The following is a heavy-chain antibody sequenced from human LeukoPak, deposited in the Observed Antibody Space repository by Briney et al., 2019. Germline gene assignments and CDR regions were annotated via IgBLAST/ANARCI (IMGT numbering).Heavy chain of an antibody. CDR3: ARGREQWLRIPRYFQH. D-gene: IGHD6-19*01. V-gene: IGHV4-39*07. Sequence: SETLSLTCTVSGGSISSSSYYWGWIRQPPGKGLEWIGSIYYSGSTYYNPSLKSRVTISVDTSKNQFSLKLSSVTAADTAVYYCARGREQWLRIPRYFQHWGQGTLVTVSS. J-gene: IGHJ1*01. CDR1: GGSISSSSYY. CDR2: IYYSGST.